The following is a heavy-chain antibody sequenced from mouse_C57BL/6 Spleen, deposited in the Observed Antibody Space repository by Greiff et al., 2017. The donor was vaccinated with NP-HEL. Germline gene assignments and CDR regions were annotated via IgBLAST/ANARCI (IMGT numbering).Heavy chain of an antibody. D-gene: IGHD1-3*01. J-gene: IGHJ4*01. V-gene: IGHV1-80*01. CDR2: IYPGDGDT. CDR1: GYAFSSYW. Sequence: QVQLKQSGAELVKPGASVKISCKASGYAFSSYWMNWVKQRPGKGLEWIGQIYPGDGDTNYNGKFKGKATLTADKSSSTAYMELSSLTSEDSAVYFCAREYNYDYAMDYWGQGTSVTVSS. CDR3: AREYNYDYAMDY.